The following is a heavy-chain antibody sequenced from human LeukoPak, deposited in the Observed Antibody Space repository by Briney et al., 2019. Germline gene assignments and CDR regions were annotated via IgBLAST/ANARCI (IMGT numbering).Heavy chain of an antibody. D-gene: IGHD2-2*01. CDR1: GYTFTSYD. CDR2: MNPNSGNT. Sequence: ASVKVSCKASGYTFTSYDINWVRQATGQGLEWMGWMNPNSGNTGYAQKFQGRVTITRNTSISTAYMELSSLRSDDTAVYYCARAFCSSTSCPFYYYYYMDVWGKGTTVTVSS. J-gene: IGHJ6*03. V-gene: IGHV1-8*03. CDR3: ARAFCSSTSCPFYYYYYMDV.